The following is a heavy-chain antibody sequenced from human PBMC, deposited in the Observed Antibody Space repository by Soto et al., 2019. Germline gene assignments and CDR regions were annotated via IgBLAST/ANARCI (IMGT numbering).Heavy chain of an antibody. CDR3: ARKHGSGSYPLDY. V-gene: IGHV3-33*01. Sequence: GGSLRLSCAASGFTFSSYGMHWVRQAPGKGLEWVAVIWYDGSNKYYADSVKGRFTISRDNSKNTLYLQMNSLRAEDTAVYYCARKHGSGSYPLDYWGQGTLVTVSS. CDR1: GFTFSSYG. J-gene: IGHJ4*02. CDR2: IWYDGSNK. D-gene: IGHD3-10*01.